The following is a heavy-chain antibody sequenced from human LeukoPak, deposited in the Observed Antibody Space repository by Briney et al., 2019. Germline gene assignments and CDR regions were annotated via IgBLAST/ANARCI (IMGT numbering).Heavy chain of an antibody. V-gene: IGHV2-5*02. D-gene: IGHD5-18*01. CDR2: IYWDDDK. J-gene: IGHJ4*02. CDR1: GFSLSASGVG. CDR3: AHTGYSYGLDY. Sequence: SGPTLVNPTQTLTLTCTSSGFSLSASGVGVGWIRQPPGKALEWLALIYWDDDKRYSPSLRSRLTITKDTSKNQVVLTMTNMEPVDTATYYCAHTGYSYGLDYWGQGTLVTVSS.